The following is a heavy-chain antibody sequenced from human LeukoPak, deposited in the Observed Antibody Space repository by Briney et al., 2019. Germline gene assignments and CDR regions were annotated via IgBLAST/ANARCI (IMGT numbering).Heavy chain of an antibody. CDR2: IKSKTDGGTT. CDR1: GFTFSNAW. V-gene: IGHV3-15*07. Sequence: GGSLRLSCAASGFTFSNAWMNWVRQAPGKGPEWVGRIKSKTDGGTTDYAAPVKGRFTISRDDSKNTLYLQMNSLKTEDTAVYYCTTEVDTTVTTPCDWGQGTLVTVSS. CDR3: TTEVDTTVTTPCD. J-gene: IGHJ4*02. D-gene: IGHD4-17*01.